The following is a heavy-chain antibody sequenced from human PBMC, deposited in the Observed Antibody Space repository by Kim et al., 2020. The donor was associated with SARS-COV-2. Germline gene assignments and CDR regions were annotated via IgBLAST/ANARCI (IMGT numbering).Heavy chain of an antibody. CDR3: AKDQGSSAYDITYYGMDV. V-gene: IGHV3-23*01. Sequence: GGSLRLSCAASGFTFSTYAMSWVRQAPGKGLEWVSSISGSGGSTYYADSVKGRFTISRDISKSTLYMQMNSLRAEDTAVYYCAKDQGSSAYDITYYGMDVWGQGTTVTVSS. CDR1: GFTFSTYA. J-gene: IGHJ6*02. D-gene: IGHD5-12*01. CDR2: ISGSGGST.